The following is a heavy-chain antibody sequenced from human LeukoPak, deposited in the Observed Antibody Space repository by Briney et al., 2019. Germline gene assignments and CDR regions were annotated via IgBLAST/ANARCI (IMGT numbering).Heavy chain of an antibody. V-gene: IGHV3-23*01. Sequence: GGSLRLSCAASGFTFSSYAMSWVRQAPGKGLEWLSAICGNGGITYYADSVKGRFTISRDNSKNTLYLQMNSLRAEDTAVYYCAKEDLVVVAAVDYWGQGTLVTVSS. CDR3: AKEDLVVVAAVDY. D-gene: IGHD2-15*01. CDR2: ICGNGGIT. CDR1: GFTFSSYA. J-gene: IGHJ4*02.